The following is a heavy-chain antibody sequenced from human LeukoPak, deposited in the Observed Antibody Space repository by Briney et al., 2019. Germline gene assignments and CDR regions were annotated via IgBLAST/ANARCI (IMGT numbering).Heavy chain of an antibody. Sequence: GGSLRLSCAASGFPFSAYTMNWVRHVPGKGLEWVSSIKGSDNYIYYADSVAGRFTISTDDAHNSLFLQMDSLRVEDTAIYYCARSQSMSMHDKNLPYWGQGSLVTVSS. CDR2: IKGSDNYI. CDR1: GFPFSAYT. D-gene: IGHD2-21*01. J-gene: IGHJ4*02. CDR3: ARSQSMSMHDKNLPY. V-gene: IGHV3-21*01.